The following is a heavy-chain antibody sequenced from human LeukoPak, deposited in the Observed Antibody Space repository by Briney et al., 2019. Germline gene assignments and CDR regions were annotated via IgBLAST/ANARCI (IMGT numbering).Heavy chain of an antibody. Sequence: GGSLRLSCAASGFTFSNYAMSWVRQAPGKGLEGVSAISYSGHTTYYPDSVRGRFTFSRNNHKNNLFLPMHSLRAQDTAIYYCAKARTLTTLLGSWGQGNLVTVSS. CDR1: GFTFSNYA. V-gene: IGHV3-23*01. J-gene: IGHJ5*02. D-gene: IGHD4-17*01. CDR3: AKARTLTTLLGS. CDR2: ISYSGHTT.